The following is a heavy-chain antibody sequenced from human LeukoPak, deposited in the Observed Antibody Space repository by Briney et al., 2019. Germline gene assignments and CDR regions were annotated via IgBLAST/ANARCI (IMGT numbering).Heavy chain of an antibody. CDR3: ARVDGRSSTSCYAGYGMDV. CDR1: GFTFSSYW. CDR2: INSDGSST. D-gene: IGHD2-2*01. V-gene: IGHV3-74*01. J-gene: IGHJ6*02. Sequence: GGSLRLSCSASGFTFSSYWMHWVRQAPGKGLVWVSRINSDGSSTSYADSVKGRFTISRDNAKNTLYLQMNSLRAEDTAVYYCARVDGRSSTSCYAGYGMDVWGQGTTVTVSS.